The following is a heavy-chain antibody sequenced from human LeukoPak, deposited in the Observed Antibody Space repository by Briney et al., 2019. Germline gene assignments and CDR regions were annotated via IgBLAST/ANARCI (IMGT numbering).Heavy chain of an antibody. CDR1: GFTFSSYA. CDR3: ARGKLYYDILTGYYGSWFDP. J-gene: IGHJ5*02. V-gene: IGHV3-30*04. D-gene: IGHD3-9*01. CDR2: ISYDGSNK. Sequence: GGSLRLSCAASGFTFSSYAMHWVRQAPGKGLEWAAVISYDGSNKYYADPVKGRFTISRDNSKNTLYLQMNSLRAEDTAVYYCARGKLYYDILTGYYGSWFDPWGQGTLVTVSS.